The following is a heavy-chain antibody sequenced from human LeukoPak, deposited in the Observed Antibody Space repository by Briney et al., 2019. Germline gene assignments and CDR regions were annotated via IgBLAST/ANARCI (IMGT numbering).Heavy chain of an antibody. CDR1: VYTFTGYY. CDR3: ATEGHCSSTSCPFDY. CDR2: INPNGGGT. Sequence: GASVKVSCKASVYTFTGYYMHWVRQAPGQGLEWMGWINPNGGGTNYAQKFQGRVTITADKSTSTAYMELSSLRSEDTAVYYCATEGHCSSTSCPFDYWGQGTLVTVSS. V-gene: IGHV1-2*02. D-gene: IGHD2-2*01. J-gene: IGHJ4*02.